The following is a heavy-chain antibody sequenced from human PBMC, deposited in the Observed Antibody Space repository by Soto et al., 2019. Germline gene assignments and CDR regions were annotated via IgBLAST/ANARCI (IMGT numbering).Heavy chain of an antibody. V-gene: IGHV1-69*12. CDR1: GGTFSSYA. D-gene: IGHD6-6*01. J-gene: IGHJ4*02. CDR3: ARVKRIAARLGALDY. CDR2: IIPIFGTA. Sequence: QVQLVQSGAEVKKPGSSVKVPCKASGGTFSSYAISWVRQAPGQGLEWMGGIIPIFGTANYAQKFQGRVTITADESTSTAYMELSSLRSEDTAVYYCARVKRIAARLGALDYWGQGTLVTVSS.